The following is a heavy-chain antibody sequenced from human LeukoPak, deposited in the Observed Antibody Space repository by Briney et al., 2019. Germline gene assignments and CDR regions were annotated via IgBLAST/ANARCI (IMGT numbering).Heavy chain of an antibody. CDR1: GFTFSRHA. CDR3: AKDPTPYCSSTSCYEPVDY. J-gene: IGHJ4*02. CDR2: ISGSGGST. Sequence: GGPLRLSCAASGFTFSRHAMSWVRQAPGKGLEWVSAISGSGGSTYYADSVKGRFTISRDNSKNTLYLQMNSLRAEDTAVYYCAKDPTPYCSSTSCYEPVDYWGQGTLVTVSS. D-gene: IGHD2-2*01. V-gene: IGHV3-23*01.